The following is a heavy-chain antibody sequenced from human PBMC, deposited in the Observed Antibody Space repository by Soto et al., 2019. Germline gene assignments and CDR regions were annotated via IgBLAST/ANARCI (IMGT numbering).Heavy chain of an antibody. D-gene: IGHD2-15*01. Sequence: GGSLRLSCAASGFTFSSYSMNWVRQAPGKGLEWVSYISSSSSTIYYADSVKGRFTISRDNAKNSLYLQMNSLRAEDTAVYYCARGQHCSGGSCYSGYWGQGTLVTVSS. J-gene: IGHJ4*02. CDR3: ARGQHCSGGSCYSGY. CDR1: GFTFSSYS. CDR2: ISSSSSTI. V-gene: IGHV3-48*01.